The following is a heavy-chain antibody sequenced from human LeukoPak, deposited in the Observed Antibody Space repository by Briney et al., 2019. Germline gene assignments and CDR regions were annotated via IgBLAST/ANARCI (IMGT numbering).Heavy chain of an antibody. D-gene: IGHD1-1*01. V-gene: IGHV1-18*01. CDR1: AYTFTIYG. CDR3: ARYPLSYSNNWHYYFDY. CDR2: ISVSNGNT. Sequence: AAVTLCFTASAYTFTIYGVSWVRQPPGQGLERMGWISVSNGNTDYAQKLQGRVTMTTDTSTSTAYMELRSLRSDDTAVYYCARYPLSYSNNWHYYFDYWGQGTLLTVSS. J-gene: IGHJ4*02.